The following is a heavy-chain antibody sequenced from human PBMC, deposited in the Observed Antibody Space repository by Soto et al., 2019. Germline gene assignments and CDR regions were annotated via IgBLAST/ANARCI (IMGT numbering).Heavy chain of an antibody. CDR2: ISYDGSNK. D-gene: IGHD6-25*01. CDR1: GFTFSSYA. Sequence: SGGSLRLSCAASGFTFSSYAMHWVRQAPGKGLEWVAVISYDGSNKYYADSVKGRFTISRDNSKNTLCLQMNSLRAEDTAVYYCARPPAGLDAFDIWGQGTLVTVSS. J-gene: IGHJ3*02. CDR3: ARPPAGLDAFDI. V-gene: IGHV3-30-3*01.